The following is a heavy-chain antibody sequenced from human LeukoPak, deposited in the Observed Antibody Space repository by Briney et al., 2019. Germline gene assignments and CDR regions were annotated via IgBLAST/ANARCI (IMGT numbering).Heavy chain of an antibody. Sequence: GGSLRLSCEASGFSFSSYWMTWVRQAPGKGLEWVANIKQDGSETYYVDSVKGRFTISRDNAKNSLFLQMNSLRAEDTAVYYCARVLRYCSGGNCYSGGLGYMDVWGKGTTVTISS. CDR2: IKQDGSET. CDR3: ARVLRYCSGGNCYSGGLGYMDV. V-gene: IGHV3-7*03. CDR1: GFSFSSYW. D-gene: IGHD2-15*01. J-gene: IGHJ6*03.